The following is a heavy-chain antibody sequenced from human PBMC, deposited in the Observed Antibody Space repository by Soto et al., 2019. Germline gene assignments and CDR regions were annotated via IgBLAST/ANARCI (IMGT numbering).Heavy chain of an antibody. CDR2: IYYSGST. V-gene: IGHV4-39*01. J-gene: IGHJ5*02. Sequence: SETLSVTCTVSGGSISSSSYYWGWIRQPPGRGLEWIGTIYYSGSTYYNPSLKGRVTISVDTSKNQFSLKLSSVTAADTAVYYCARPLTGTTSWFDPWGQGTLVTVSS. D-gene: IGHD1-7*01. CDR3: ARPLTGTTSWFDP. CDR1: GGSISSSSYY.